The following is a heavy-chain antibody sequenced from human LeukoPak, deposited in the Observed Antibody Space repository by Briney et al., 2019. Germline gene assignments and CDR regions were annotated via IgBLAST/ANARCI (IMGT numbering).Heavy chain of an antibody. J-gene: IGHJ4*02. CDR2: IYTSGST. CDR3: ARCMVRGVNAPVDY. D-gene: IGHD3-10*01. CDR1: GGSISSGSYY. Sequence: SETLSLTCTVSGGSISSGSYYWSWIRQPAGKGLEWIGRIYTSGSTYYNPSLKSRVTISVDTSKNQFSLKLSSVTAADTAVYYCARCMVRGVNAPVDYWGQGTLVTVSS. V-gene: IGHV4-61*02.